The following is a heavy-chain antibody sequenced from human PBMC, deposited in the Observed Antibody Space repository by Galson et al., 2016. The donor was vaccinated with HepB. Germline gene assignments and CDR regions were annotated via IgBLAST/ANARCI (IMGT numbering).Heavy chain of an antibody. CDR1: GGSISSGAYY. Sequence: SETLSLTCTVSGGSISSGAYYWSWIRQPPGKGLEWIGCIHYSGSTYYNPSLKSRDTISIDTSKNQFSLKLTSVTAADTAVYYCARVLAVAGIFDYWGQGSLVTVSS. V-gene: IGHV4-39*07. CDR3: ARVLAVAGIFDY. CDR2: IHYSGST. D-gene: IGHD6-19*01. J-gene: IGHJ4*02.